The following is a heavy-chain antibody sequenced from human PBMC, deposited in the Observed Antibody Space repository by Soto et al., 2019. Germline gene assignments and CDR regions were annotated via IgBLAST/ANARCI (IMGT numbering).Heavy chain of an antibody. V-gene: IGHV1-2*04. D-gene: IGHD6-13*01. CDR1: GYTFTGYY. CDR2: INPNSGGT. Sequence: ASVKVSCKASGYTFTGYYMHWVRQAPGQGLEWMGWINPNSGGTNYAQKFQGWVTMTRDTSISTAYMELSRLRSDDTAVYYCAREHSSSWYVDYYYGMDVWGQGTTVTVSS. J-gene: IGHJ6*02. CDR3: AREHSSSWYVDYYYGMDV.